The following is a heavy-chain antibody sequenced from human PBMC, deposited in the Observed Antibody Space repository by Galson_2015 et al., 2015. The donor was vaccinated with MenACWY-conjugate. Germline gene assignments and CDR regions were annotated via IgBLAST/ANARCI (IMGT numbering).Heavy chain of an antibody. D-gene: IGHD2-15*01. Sequence: SLRLSCAAAGFTFSRSWMSWVRQAPGTGLEWVASIKEDQSEKYYVDSVKGRFTISRDNAKNSLSMQMNSLRAEDTAVYYCAVKSFYCSGGTCYSGTFDYWGRGTLVTVSS. J-gene: IGHJ4*02. CDR1: GFTFSRSW. CDR3: AVKSFYCSGGTCYSGTFDY. V-gene: IGHV3-7*03. CDR2: IKEDQSEK.